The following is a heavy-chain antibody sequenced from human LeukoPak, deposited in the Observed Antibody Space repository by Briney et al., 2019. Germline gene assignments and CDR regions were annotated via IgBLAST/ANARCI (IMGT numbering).Heavy chain of an antibody. Sequence: KSSETLSLTCTVSGGSVNVGSYYWTWIRQPPGKGLEWIGYIYSSGSTNYNPSLKSRVTISLDTSKNQFSLRLSSVTAADTAVYYCARDGDYWGQGTLVTVSS. CDR1: GGSVNVGSYY. CDR3: ARDGDY. J-gene: IGHJ4*02. V-gene: IGHV4-61*01. CDR2: IYSSGST.